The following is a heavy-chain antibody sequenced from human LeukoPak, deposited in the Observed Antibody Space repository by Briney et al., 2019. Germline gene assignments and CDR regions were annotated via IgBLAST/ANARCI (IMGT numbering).Heavy chain of an antibody. Sequence: GGSLRLSCAASGFTFSGHAMHWPRQVPGKGLQWVLGISHDGDNKYYPDSVKGRFIVSRDNSKNTLSLEMNSLRAEDTGLYYCARVGSGPLRNYYDYWGQGTPVTVSS. CDR3: ARVGSGPLRNYYDY. J-gene: IGHJ4*02. D-gene: IGHD3-3*01. CDR1: GFTFSGHA. V-gene: IGHV3-30-3*01. CDR2: ISHDGDNK.